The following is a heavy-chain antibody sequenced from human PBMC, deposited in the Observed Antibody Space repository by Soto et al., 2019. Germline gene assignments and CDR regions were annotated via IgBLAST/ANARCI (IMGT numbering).Heavy chain of an antibody. J-gene: IGHJ1*01. CDR1: GFTFSSYA. CDR3: AKVGWDTMTTVTRGYFQH. D-gene: IGHD4-17*01. Sequence: EVQLLESGGGLVQPGGSLRLSRAASGFTFSSYAMNWVRQAPGKGLEWVSTISGRGGGTYYADSVKGRFTISSDQSKNTLYLQMNSLRAEDTAVYYCAKVGWDTMTTVTRGYFQHWGQGTLVTVSS. V-gene: IGHV3-23*01. CDR2: ISGRGGGT.